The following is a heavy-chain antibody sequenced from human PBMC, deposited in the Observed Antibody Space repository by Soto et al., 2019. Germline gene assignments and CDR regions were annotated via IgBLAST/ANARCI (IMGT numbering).Heavy chain of an antibody. CDR3: AGDSGTGWYLLDC. CDR1: GYTFISNA. V-gene: IGHV1-3*01. J-gene: IGHJ4*02. D-gene: IGHD6-19*01. Sequence: QVQLVQSGSEVKKPGASVKVSCRASGYTFISNAMHWVRRAPGQRLEWMGSINAANSDTKYSQRFQGRVTITRDTTGSTAYMELSSLRSEDTAVYYCAGDSGTGWYLLDCWGQGALVIVSS. CDR2: INAANSDT.